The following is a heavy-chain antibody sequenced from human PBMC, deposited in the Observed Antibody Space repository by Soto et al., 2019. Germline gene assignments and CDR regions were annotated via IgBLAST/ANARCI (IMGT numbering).Heavy chain of an antibody. Sequence: ETLSLTWPVSGCSTNSYSWSWIRQPAGKGLEGIGRIYTSGSTNYNPSLKSRVTMSVDTSKNQFSLKLSSVTAEDTAVYYCARDPYYHFWSGYVPTGMDVWGQGTTVTVSS. CDR2: IYTSGST. CDR3: ARDPYYHFWSGYVPTGMDV. J-gene: IGHJ6*02. D-gene: IGHD3-3*01. CDR1: GCSTNSYS. V-gene: IGHV4-4*07.